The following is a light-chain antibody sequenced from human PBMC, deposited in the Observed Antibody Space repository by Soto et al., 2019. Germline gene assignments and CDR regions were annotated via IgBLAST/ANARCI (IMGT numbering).Light chain of an antibody. Sequence: QSALTQPPSASGSPGQSVTISCTGSSNDVGGYHYVSWYQQHPGKAPKLMIYEVTKRPSGVPDRFSGSKSGNTASLTVSGLQAEDEADYYCSSYAGSNYVVFGGGTKLTVL. CDR2: EVT. V-gene: IGLV2-8*01. CDR3: SSYAGSNYVV. J-gene: IGLJ2*01. CDR1: SNDVGGYHY.